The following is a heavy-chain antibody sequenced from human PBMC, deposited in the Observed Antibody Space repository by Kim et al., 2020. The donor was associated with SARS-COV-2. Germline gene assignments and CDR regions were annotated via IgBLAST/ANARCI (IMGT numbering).Heavy chain of an antibody. D-gene: IGHD1-26*01. CDR2: ISWDSGSI. J-gene: IGHJ6*02. V-gene: IGHV3-9*01. CDR1: GFTFNDYA. Sequence: GGSLRLSCAASGFTFNDYAMHWVRQAPGKGLEWVSGISWDSGSIGYADSVKGRFTISRDNAKNSLYLQMNSLRAEDTALYYCAKDIGGGSYEYDYYYGMDVWGQGTTVTVSS. CDR3: AKDIGGGSYEYDYYYGMDV.